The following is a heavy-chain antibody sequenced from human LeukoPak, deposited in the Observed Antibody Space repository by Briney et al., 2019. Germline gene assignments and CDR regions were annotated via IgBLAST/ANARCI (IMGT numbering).Heavy chain of an antibody. CDR2: INQDGSEK. J-gene: IGHJ4*02. Sequence: GGSLRLSRAASGFTFSSLWMSWVRQAPGKGLEWVANINQDGSEKYYVDSVKGRFTISRDNANNLLYVQMNSLRAEDTAIYYCARGKFDFDYWGQGILVTVSS. V-gene: IGHV3-7*01. CDR1: GFTFSSLW. CDR3: ARGKFDFDY. D-gene: IGHD3-16*01.